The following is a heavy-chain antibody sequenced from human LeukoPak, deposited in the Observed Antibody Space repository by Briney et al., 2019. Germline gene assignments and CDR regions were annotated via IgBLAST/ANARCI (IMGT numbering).Heavy chain of an antibody. Sequence: PGGSLRLSCAASGFTFSSYWMSWVRQAPGKGLEWVANIKQDGSEKYYVDSVKGRFTISRDNAKNSLYLQMNSLRAEDTAVYYCARAFTMVRGVKGYFDYWGQGTLVTVSS. V-gene: IGHV3-7*03. CDR2: IKQDGSEK. CDR3: ARAFTMVRGVKGYFDY. J-gene: IGHJ4*02. CDR1: GFTFSSYW. D-gene: IGHD3-10*01.